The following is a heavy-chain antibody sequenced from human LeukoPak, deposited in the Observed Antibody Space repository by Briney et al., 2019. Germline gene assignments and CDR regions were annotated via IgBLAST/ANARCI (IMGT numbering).Heavy chain of an antibody. CDR3: AARKGAALDY. CDR1: GFTFSTYW. CDR2: ISYDGSDK. V-gene: IGHV3-30*03. D-gene: IGHD1-14*01. Sequence: GGSLRLSCAASGFTFSTYWMHWVRQAPGKGLEWVAVISYDGSDKYYADSVKGRFTVSRDNSKNTLYLQMNSLRPEDTAVYYCAARKGAALDYWGQGTLVTVSS. J-gene: IGHJ4*02.